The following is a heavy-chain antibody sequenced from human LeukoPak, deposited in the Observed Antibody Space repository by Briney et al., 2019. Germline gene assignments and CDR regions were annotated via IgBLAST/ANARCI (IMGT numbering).Heavy chain of an antibody. D-gene: IGHD3-10*01. CDR1: GGSIRSYY. V-gene: IGHV4-59*08. J-gene: IGHJ4*02. Sequence: SETLSLTCTVSGGSIRSYYWSWIRQPPGKGLELIGYIYYSGSTNYNPSLKSRATISVDTSKNQFPLKLSSATAADTAVYYCARQGAGVPFDYWGRGTLVTVSS. CDR3: ARQGAGVPFDY. CDR2: IYYSGST.